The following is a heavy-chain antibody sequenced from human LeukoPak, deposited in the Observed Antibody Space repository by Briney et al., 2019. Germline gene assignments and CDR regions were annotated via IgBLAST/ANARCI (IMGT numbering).Heavy chain of an antibody. Sequence: SETLSLTCTVSGGSISSYYWSWIRQPAGKGLEWIGRIYTSGSTNYNPSLKSRVTMSLDRSKNQFSLRLTYVTAADTAVFYCARHRAEMATITDDAFDMWGRGTMVTVSS. V-gene: IGHV4-4*07. CDR3: ARHRAEMATITDDAFDM. D-gene: IGHD5-24*01. CDR1: GGSISSYY. J-gene: IGHJ3*02. CDR2: IYTSGST.